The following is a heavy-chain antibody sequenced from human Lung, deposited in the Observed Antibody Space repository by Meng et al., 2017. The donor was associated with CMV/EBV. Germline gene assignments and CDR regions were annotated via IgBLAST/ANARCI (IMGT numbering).Heavy chain of an antibody. CDR3: GRHVTIFGEVLDTHDVFDM. V-gene: IGHV1-69*02. Sequence: SXXVSXKASGGTFSSYTISWVRQAPGQGLEWMGRIIPILGIANYAQKFRGRVTMTTDTSTTTAYLELRSLTPDDTALYYCGRHVTIFGEVLDTHDVFDMXGQGXMVTVSS. CDR1: GGTFSSYT. D-gene: IGHD3-3*01. CDR2: IIPILGIA. J-gene: IGHJ3*02.